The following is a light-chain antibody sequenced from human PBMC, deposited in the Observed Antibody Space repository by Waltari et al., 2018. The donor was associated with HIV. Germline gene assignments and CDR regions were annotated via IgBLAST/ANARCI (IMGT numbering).Light chain of an antibody. CDR3: AAWGNSLSLL. J-gene: IGLJ2*01. CDR2: RNT. Sequence: QSVLTQPPSASGTPGPRVTISCSGSSSNIGSNYVYCYQHLPGTAPKLLLYRNTQRPSGVPDRFSGSKSGTSASLAISGLRSEDEADYYCAAWGNSLSLLFGGGTKLTVL. V-gene: IGLV1-47*01. CDR1: SSNIGSNY.